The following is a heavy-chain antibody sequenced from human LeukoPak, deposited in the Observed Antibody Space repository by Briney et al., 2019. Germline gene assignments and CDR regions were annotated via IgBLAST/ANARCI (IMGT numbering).Heavy chain of an antibody. CDR2: IWYDGSNK. D-gene: IGHD3-10*01. J-gene: IGHJ4*02. Sequence: GRSLRLSCAASGFTFSSYGMHWVRQAPGKGLEWVAVIWYDGSNKYYADSVKGRFTISRDNSKNTLYPQMNSLRAEDTAVYYCAREGDYYGSVPDYWGQGTLVTVSS. CDR3: AREGDYYGSVPDY. CDR1: GFTFSSYG. V-gene: IGHV3-33*01.